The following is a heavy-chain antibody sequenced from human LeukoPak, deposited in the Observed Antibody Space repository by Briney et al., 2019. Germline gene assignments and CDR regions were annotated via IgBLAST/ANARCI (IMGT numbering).Heavy chain of an antibody. J-gene: IGHJ6*02. CDR2: IYHSGST. CDR1: VGSISSGCYS. CDR3: ARVLSTYYYYGMDV. Sequence: PPQTLSLTCAVSVGSISSGCYSWSWIRQPPGMGLEWIGYIYHSGSTYYNPSLKSRVTISVDRSKNQFSLKLSSVTAADTAVYYCARVLSTYYYYGMDVWAKGPRSPSP. V-gene: IGHV4-30-2*01. D-gene: IGHD2-8*02.